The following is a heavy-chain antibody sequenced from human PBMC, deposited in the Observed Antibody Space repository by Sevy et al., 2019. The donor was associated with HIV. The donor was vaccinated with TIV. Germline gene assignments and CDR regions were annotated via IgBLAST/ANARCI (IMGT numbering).Heavy chain of an antibody. CDR3: ARDITLVRGVIPHDAFDI. Sequence: GGSLRLSCAASGFTFSNYWMNWVRQAPGKGLEWVANIKQDGSEKYYVDSVKGRFTISRDNAKNSLYLQMNSLRAEDTAVYYCARDITLVRGVIPHDAFDIWGQGTMVTVSS. J-gene: IGHJ3*02. CDR2: IKQDGSEK. CDR1: GFTFSNYW. D-gene: IGHD3-10*01. V-gene: IGHV3-7*01.